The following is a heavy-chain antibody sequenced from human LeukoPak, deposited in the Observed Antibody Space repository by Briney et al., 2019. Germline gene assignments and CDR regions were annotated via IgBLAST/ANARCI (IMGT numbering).Heavy chain of an antibody. CDR1: GASISGTDYY. CDR3: AAGGDTAKGGKY. J-gene: IGHJ4*02. Sequence: SETLSLTCTVSGASISGTDYYWTWTRHHPGEGLEWLGFIHFSGTIYYNPSLSGRLIISADTSKNQMSLKLSSVTAADTGVYYCAAGGDTAKGGKYWGQGTQVTVSS. CDR2: IHFSGTI. V-gene: IGHV4-31*03. D-gene: IGHD5-18*01.